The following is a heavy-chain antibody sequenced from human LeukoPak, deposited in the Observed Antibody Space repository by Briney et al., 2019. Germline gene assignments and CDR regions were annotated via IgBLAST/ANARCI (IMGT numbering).Heavy chain of an antibody. CDR3: AKVLYYDFWSGYPSYGMDV. CDR2: ISGSGGST. D-gene: IGHD3-3*01. Sequence: GGSLRLSCAASGFTFSSYAMSWVRQAPGKGLERVSAISGSGGSTYYADSVKGRFTISRDNSKNTLYLQMNSLRAEDTAVYYCAKVLYYDFWSGYPSYGMDVWGQGTTVTVSS. CDR1: GFTFSSYA. J-gene: IGHJ6*02. V-gene: IGHV3-23*01.